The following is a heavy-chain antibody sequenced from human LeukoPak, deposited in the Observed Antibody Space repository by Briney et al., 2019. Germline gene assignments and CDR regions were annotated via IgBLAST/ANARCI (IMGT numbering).Heavy chain of an antibody. CDR1: GFTVSNKY. D-gene: IGHD4-11*01. J-gene: IGHJ5*02. V-gene: IGHV3-66*01. CDR2: IYSGGNT. CDR3: ARITVTQFDP. Sequence: GGSLRLSCAASGFTVSNKYMSWVRQAPGKGLEWVSVIYSGGNTYYADSVKGRSTISRDNSKNTVYLQMNSLRGEDTAVYYCARITVTQFDPWGQGTLVTVSS.